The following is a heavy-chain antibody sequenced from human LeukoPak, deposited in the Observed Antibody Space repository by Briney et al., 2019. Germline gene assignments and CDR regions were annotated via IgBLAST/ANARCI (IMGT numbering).Heavy chain of an antibody. CDR3: ARREAAAGRYFDY. CDR1: GYTFTGYY. J-gene: IGHJ4*02. V-gene: IGHV1-2*02. Sequence: ASVKVSCKASGYTFTGYYMHWVRHAPGQGLEWMGWINPNSAGTNYAQKFQGRVTMTRDTSISTAYMELSRLRSDDTAVYYCARREAAAGRYFDYWGQGTLVTVSS. CDR2: INPNSAGT. D-gene: IGHD6-13*01.